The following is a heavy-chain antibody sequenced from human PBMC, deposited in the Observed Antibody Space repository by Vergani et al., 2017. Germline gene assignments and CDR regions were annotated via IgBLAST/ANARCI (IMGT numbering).Heavy chain of an antibody. J-gene: IGHJ6*03. Sequence: QVQLQESGPGLVKPSETLSLTCTVSGGSVSSGSYYWGWIRQPPGKGLEWIGSIYYSGSTYYNPSLKSRVTISVDTSKNQFSLKLSSVTAADTAVYYCARVSHCSSTSCYMYYYYYYMDVWGKGTTVTVSS. CDR1: GGSVSSGSYY. V-gene: IGHV4-39*07. D-gene: IGHD2-2*02. CDR2: IYYSGST. CDR3: ARVSHCSSTSCYMYYYYYYMDV.